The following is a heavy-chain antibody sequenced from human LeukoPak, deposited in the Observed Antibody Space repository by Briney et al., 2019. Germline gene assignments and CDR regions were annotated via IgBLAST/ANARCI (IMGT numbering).Heavy chain of an antibody. Sequence: PSETLFLTCIVSGGSISSSYWSWIRQSPGKGLEWIGYVHYAESSYYNPSLKSRVTLSVDTSKNQFSLRLSSVTAADTAVYYCAGYGSRSSYKAFDYRGQGTLVTVSS. J-gene: IGHJ4*02. CDR1: GGSISSSY. D-gene: IGHD3-10*01. CDR3: AGYGSRSSYKAFDY. CDR2: VHYAESS. V-gene: IGHV4-59*01.